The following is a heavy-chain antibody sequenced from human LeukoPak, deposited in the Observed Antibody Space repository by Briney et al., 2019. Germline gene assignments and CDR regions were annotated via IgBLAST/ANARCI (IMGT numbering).Heavy chain of an antibody. CDR1: GGALSSDY. J-gene: IGHJ6*03. CDR3: ARYIRGPDYYIHV. Sequence: PSETLSLTCTASGGALSSDYWSWIRQPPGKGLEWIGYVSYSGSTNYNPSLSSRLTISLDTPKNRFSLNLYSVTAADTAIYFCARYIRGPDYYIHVWGKGTTVAVSS. D-gene: IGHD2-2*01. CDR2: VSYSGST. V-gene: IGHV4-59*01.